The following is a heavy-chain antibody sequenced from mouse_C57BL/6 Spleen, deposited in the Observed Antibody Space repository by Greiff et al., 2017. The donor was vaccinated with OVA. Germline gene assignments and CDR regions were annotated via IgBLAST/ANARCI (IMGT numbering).Heavy chain of an antibody. CDR2: IDPETGGT. Sequence: VQLQQSGAELVRPGASVTLSCKASGYTFTDYEMHWVKQTPVHGLEWIGAIDPETGGTAYNQKFKGKAILTADKSSSTAYMELRSLTSEDSAVYDCTRWEAYDGYPWFAYWGQGTLVTVSA. J-gene: IGHJ3*01. D-gene: IGHD2-3*01. CDR1: GYTFTDYE. CDR3: TRWEAYDGYPWFAY. V-gene: IGHV1-15*01.